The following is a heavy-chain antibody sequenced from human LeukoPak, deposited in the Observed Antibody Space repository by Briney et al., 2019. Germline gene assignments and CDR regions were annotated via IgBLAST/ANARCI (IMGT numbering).Heavy chain of an antibody. Sequence: PGRSLRLSCAASGFTFDDYAVHWVRHAPGKGLEWVSGISWNSGSIGYADSVKGRFTISRDNAKNSLYLQMNSLRAEDTALYYCARPRAGYSYGSLNYWGQGTLVTVSP. V-gene: IGHV3-9*01. D-gene: IGHD5-18*01. CDR1: GFTFDDYA. CDR2: ISWNSGSI. CDR3: ARPRAGYSYGSLNY. J-gene: IGHJ4*02.